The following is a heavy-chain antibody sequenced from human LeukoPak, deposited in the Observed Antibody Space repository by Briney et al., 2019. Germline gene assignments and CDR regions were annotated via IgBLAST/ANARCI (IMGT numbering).Heavy chain of an antibody. V-gene: IGHV4-59*08. D-gene: IGHD6-19*01. J-gene: IGHJ4*02. CDR2: IYSSGST. CDR1: GGSITSHY. Sequence: SETLSLTCTVSGGSITSHYWSWVRQPPGKGLEWIGYIYSSGSTNYNPSLKSRVTMSVDTSKNQFSLNLISVTAADTAVYYCARASSYTGHLGWWGQGTLVTVSS. CDR3: ARASSYTGHLGW.